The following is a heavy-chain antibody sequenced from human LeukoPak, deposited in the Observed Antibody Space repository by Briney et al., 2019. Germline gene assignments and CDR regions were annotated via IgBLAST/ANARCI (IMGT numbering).Heavy chain of an antibody. CDR1: GFTVSSTY. CDR2: FYSGDTT. J-gene: IGHJ4*02. V-gene: IGHV3-66*01. D-gene: IGHD3-9*01. CDR3: ARRLLTGYCEF. Sequence: QPGGSLRLSCAASGFTVSSTYMSWVRQAPGKGLEWVSVFYSGDTTYYANSVKGRFTISRDNSKNMLYLQMNSLRAEDTAVYYCARRLLTGYCEFWGQGTLVTVSS.